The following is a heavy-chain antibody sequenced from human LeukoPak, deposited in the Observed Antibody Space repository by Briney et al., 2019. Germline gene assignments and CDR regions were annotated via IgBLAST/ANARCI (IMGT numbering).Heavy chain of an antibody. V-gene: IGHV3-74*01. CDR3: ARASATHSEDDYGDADWYFDL. Sequence: GRSLRLSCAASGFTFSSYWMHWVRQAPGKGLVWVSRINSDGSSTSYADSVKGRFTISRDNAKNTLYLQMNSLRAEDTAVYYCARASATHSEDDYGDADWYFDLWGRGTLVTVSS. CDR1: GFTFSSYW. D-gene: IGHD4-17*01. CDR2: INSDGSST. J-gene: IGHJ2*01.